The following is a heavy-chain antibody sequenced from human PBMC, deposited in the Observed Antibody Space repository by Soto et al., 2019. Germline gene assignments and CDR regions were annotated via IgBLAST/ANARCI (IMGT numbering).Heavy chain of an antibody. V-gene: IGHV1-8*01. CDR1: GYTFTSYD. J-gene: IGHJ5*02. CDR2: MNPNSGNT. Sequence: QVQLVQSGAEVKKPGASVKVSCKASGYTFTSYDINWVRQANGQGLEWRVWMNPNSGNTGYAEKCQGRVTMSRNTSIGTAYIEMISLRSEDTAVYYCVRRSKGKGRRIRFLEVEYWCDPWGQGTLVTVSS. D-gene: IGHD3-3*01. CDR3: VRRSKGKGRRIRFLEVEYWCDP.